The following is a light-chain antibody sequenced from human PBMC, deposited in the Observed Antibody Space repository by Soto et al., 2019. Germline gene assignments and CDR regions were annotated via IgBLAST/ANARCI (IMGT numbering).Light chain of an antibody. J-gene: IGKJ1*01. CDR3: QQYAGSPWT. CDR2: AAS. Sequence: EIVLTQSPGTLSLSPGERATLSCRASQSVSSSYLAWYQQKPGKAPRLLIYAASSRATGIPDRFSGGVSGTDFTLTISRLEPEDFAVYYCQQYAGSPWTFGQGTKVDIK. CDR1: QSVSSSY. V-gene: IGKV3-20*01.